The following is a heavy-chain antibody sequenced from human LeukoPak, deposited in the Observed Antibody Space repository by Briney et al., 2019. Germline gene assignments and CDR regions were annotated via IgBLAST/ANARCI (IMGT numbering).Heavy chain of an antibody. CDR1: GFTFSSYA. Sequence: GRSLRLSCAASGFTFSSYAMHWVRQAPGKGLEWVAVISYDGSNKYYADSVKGRFTISRDNSKNTLYLQMNSLRAEDTAVYYCVRDWTQYYDFWSAPEPYFDYWGQGTLVTVSS. J-gene: IGHJ4*02. V-gene: IGHV3-30*04. CDR3: VRDWTQYYDFWSAPEPYFDY. CDR2: ISYDGSNK. D-gene: IGHD3-3*01.